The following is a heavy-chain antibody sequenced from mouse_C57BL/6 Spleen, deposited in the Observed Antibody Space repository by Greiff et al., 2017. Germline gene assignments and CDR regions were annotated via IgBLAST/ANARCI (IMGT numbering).Heavy chain of an antibody. CDR1: GFNIKDDY. Sequence: VQLQQSGAELVRPGASVKLSCTASGFNIKDDYMHWVKQRPEQGLEWIGWIDPENGDTEYASKFQGKATITADTSSNTAYLQLSSLTSEDTAVYYCTTYYYGYYGFAYWGQGTLVTVSA. J-gene: IGHJ3*01. CDR2: IDPENGDT. D-gene: IGHD2-3*01. V-gene: IGHV14-4*01. CDR3: TTYYYGYYGFAY.